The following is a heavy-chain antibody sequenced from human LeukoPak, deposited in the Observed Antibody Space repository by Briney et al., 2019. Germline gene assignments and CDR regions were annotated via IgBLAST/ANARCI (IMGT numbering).Heavy chain of an antibody. CDR1: GFTFSSYW. CDR2: INSDGSST. CDR3: ARAWRYSSGPDY. D-gene: IGHD6-19*01. V-gene: IGHV3-74*01. J-gene: IGHJ4*02. Sequence: GGSLRLSCAASGFTFSSYWMHWVRQAPGKGLVWVSRINSDGSSTSYADSVKGRFTISRDNAKNTLYLQMNSLRAEDTAVYYCARAWRYSSGPDYWGQGTLVTVSS.